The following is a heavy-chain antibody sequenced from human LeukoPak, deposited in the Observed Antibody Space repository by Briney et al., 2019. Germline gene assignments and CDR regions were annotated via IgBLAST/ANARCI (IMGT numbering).Heavy chain of an antibody. J-gene: IGHJ4*02. V-gene: IGHV3-48*03. CDR2: ISSSGSTI. CDR3: ARPHDTALFY. CDR1: GFTFSSYE. D-gene: IGHD5-18*01. Sequence: PGGSLGLSCAASGFTFSSYEKNWVRQAPGKGLEWVSYISSSGSTIYYADSVKGRFTISRDNAKNSLYLQMNSLRAEDTAVYYCARPHDTALFYWGQGTLVTVSS.